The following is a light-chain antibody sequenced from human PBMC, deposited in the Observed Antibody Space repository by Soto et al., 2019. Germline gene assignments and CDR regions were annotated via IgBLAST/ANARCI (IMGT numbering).Light chain of an antibody. CDR3: SSYTSSSTLLYV. V-gene: IGLV2-14*01. CDR1: SSDVGGYNY. J-gene: IGLJ1*01. CDR2: EVS. Sequence: QSALTQPASVSGSPGQSITISCTGTSSDVGGYNYVSWYQQHPGKAPKLMIYEVSNRPSGVPNRFSGSKSGNTASLTISGLQAEDEADYYCSSYTSSSTLLYVFGTGTKVT.